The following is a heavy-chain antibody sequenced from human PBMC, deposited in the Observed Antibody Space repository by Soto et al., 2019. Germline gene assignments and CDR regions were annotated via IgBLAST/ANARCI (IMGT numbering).Heavy chain of an antibody. D-gene: IGHD4-17*01. V-gene: IGHV1-18*04. CDR2: ISAYNGNT. CDR3: ARVYGLYGDYLYYVMDV. Sequence: QVQLVQSGAEVKKPGASVKVSCKASGYTFTSYGIRWVRQAPGQGLEWMGWISAYNGNTNYAQKLEGRFTMTTDTSTSTAYMELRSLRSYNPSVYYCARVYGLYGDYLYYVMDVWRQGTTVTVSS. CDR1: GYTFTSYG. J-gene: IGHJ6*02.